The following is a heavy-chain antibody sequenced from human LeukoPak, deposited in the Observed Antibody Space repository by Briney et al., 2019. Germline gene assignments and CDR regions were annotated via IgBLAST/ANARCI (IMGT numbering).Heavy chain of an antibody. D-gene: IGHD1-26*01. Sequence: ASVKVSCKASGYTFTSYGISWVRQAPGQGLEWMGWISAYNGNTNYAQKLQGRVTMTTDTSTSTAYMELRSLRPDDTAVYYCARGRLGELQGRFDYWGQGTLVTVSS. V-gene: IGHV1-18*01. CDR1: GYTFTSYG. J-gene: IGHJ4*02. CDR3: ARGRLGELQGRFDY. CDR2: ISAYNGNT.